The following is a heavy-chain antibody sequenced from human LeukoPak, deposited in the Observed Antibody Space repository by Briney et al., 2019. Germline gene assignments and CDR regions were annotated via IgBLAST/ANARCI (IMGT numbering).Heavy chain of an antibody. CDR3: ATTMVTTGP. D-gene: IGHD4-17*01. CDR1: GFTFSTYW. CDR2: INGDGNSI. V-gene: IGHV3-74*03. Sequence: PGGSLRLSCAASGFTFSTYWMHWLRQPPGKGLVWLSRINGDGNSITYADSVKGRFTISRDNAKNTLYLQMNSLTAEDTAVYYCATTMVTTGPWGRGTLVTVSS. J-gene: IGHJ5*02.